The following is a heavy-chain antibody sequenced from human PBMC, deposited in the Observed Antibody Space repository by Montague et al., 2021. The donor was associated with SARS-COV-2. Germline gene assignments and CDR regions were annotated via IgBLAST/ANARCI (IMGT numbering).Heavy chain of an antibody. Sequence: TLSLTCTVSGGSISYGGYFWNWIRPHKGQGLVWLGYIYKSGTTXHXPFVKSRVCLSVDKYKNPLSLNSRSATAADTALYYCAGDLGVIDVWGQGTTVIVSS. CDR1: GGSISYGGYF. V-gene: IGHV4-31*03. CDR2: IYKSGTT. CDR3: AGDLGVIDV. D-gene: IGHD2-21*01. J-gene: IGHJ6*02.